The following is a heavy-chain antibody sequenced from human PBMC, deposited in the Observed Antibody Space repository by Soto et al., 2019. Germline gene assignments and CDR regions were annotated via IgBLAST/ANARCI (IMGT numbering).Heavy chain of an antibody. V-gene: IGHV1-58*01. J-gene: IGHJ4*02. Sequence: SVKVSCKASGFTFTSSAVQWVRQARGPRLEWIGWMVVGSGNTNYAQKFQERVTITRDMSTSTAYMELSSLRSDDTAVYYCAGGPQQWLEYDYWGQGTLDTVSS. CDR3: AGGPQQWLEYDY. D-gene: IGHD6-19*01. CDR1: GFTFTSSA. CDR2: MVVGSGNT.